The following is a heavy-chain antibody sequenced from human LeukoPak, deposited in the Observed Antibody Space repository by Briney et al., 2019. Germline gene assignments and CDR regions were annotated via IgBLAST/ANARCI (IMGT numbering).Heavy chain of an antibody. CDR3: ARAVILEWSYYFDY. CDR2: IYYSGST. CDR1: GGSISSSSYY. J-gene: IGHJ4*02. V-gene: IGHV4-39*07. D-gene: IGHD3-3*01. Sequence: SETLSLTCTVSGGSISSSSYYWGGIRQPPGKGLEWIGSIYYSGSTYYNPSLKSRVTISVDTSKNQFSLKLSSVTAADTAVYYCARAVILEWSYYFDYWGQGTLVTVSS.